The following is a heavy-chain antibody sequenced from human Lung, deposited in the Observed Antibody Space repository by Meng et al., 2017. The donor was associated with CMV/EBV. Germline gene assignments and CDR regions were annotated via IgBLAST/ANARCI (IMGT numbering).Heavy chain of an antibody. V-gene: IGHV3-30*02. CDR2: IRHDGTTK. CDR1: GFSFDNHG. J-gene: IGHJ4*02. CDR3: AKDLLLFGGANAYFDY. D-gene: IGHD3-16*01. Sequence: SCAASGFSFDNHGMHWVRQTPGKGLEWVAFIRHDGTTKFYGDSVKGRFTISRDNSKNTVYLQMNRLRPEETAVYYCAKDLLLFGGANAYFDYWGQGTLVTVSS.